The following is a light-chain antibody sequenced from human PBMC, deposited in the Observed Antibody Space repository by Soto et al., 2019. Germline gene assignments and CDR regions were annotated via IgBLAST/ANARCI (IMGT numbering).Light chain of an antibody. J-gene: IGLJ2*01. CDR3: QAWDSSTGV. V-gene: IGLV3-1*01. CDR2: QDT. CDR1: KLGDEY. Sequence: SYELTQPPSVSVSPGQTASITCSGDKLGDEYASWYQQKPGQSPVLLIYQDTKRPSGIPERFSGSNSGNTATLTISGTQAMDEADYYCQAWDSSTGVFGGGTQLTVL.